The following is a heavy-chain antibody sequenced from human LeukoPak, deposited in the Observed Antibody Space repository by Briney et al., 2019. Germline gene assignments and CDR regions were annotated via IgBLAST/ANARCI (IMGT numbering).Heavy chain of an antibody. CDR3: ARTDGSGRRDAFDI. CDR2: IDWDDDK. V-gene: IGHV2-70*11. J-gene: IGHJ3*02. D-gene: IGHD3-10*01. Sequence: SGPTLVNPTQTLTLTCTFSGFSLSTSGMCVSWIRQPPGKALEWLARIDWDDDKYYSTSLKTRLTISKDTSKNQVVLTMTNMDSVDTATYYCARTDGSGRRDAFDIWGQGTMVTVSS. CDR1: GFSLSTSGMC.